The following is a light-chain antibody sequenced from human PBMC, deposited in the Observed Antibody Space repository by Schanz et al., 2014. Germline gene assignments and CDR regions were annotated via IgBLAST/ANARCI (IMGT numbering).Light chain of an antibody. CDR3: QQYGSSPPMYT. CDR1: QYISSN. CDR2: GAS. J-gene: IGKJ2*01. V-gene: IGKV3-20*01. Sequence: EIVLTQSPGTLSLSPGERATLSCRASQYISSNIAWYQQKPGQAPRLLIYGASSRATGIPDRFSGSGSGTDFTLTISRLEPEDFAVYYCQQYGSSPPMYTFGQGTKLEIK.